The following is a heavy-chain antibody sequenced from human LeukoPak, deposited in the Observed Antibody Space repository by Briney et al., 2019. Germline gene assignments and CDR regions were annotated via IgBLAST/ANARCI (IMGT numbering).Heavy chain of an antibody. D-gene: IGHD1-1*01. CDR2: IYSGGAT. CDR3: ACRTRWPQVAIDY. CDR1: GLSVSSNY. Sequence: PGGSLRLSCAASGLSVSSNYMTWVRQAPGKELEWVSVIYSGGATYYADSLKGRFTISRDNSKNTLYLQMNSLRPEDTAVYYCACRTRWPQVAIDYWGQGTLVTVSS. V-gene: IGHV3-66*01. J-gene: IGHJ4*02.